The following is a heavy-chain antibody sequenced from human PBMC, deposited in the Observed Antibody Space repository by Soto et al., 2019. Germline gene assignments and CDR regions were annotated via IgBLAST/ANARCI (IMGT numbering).Heavy chain of an antibody. V-gene: IGHV4-4*07. J-gene: IGHJ4*02. CDR3: ARGPFCGDDCYFDV. CDR1: GGSISGFY. D-gene: IGHD2-21*02. CDR2: IYSNGAT. Sequence: SETLSLTCTVAGGSISGFYWSGVRQPAGRGLQWIGRIYSNGATNYNPSLRNRVTMSVDTSTDQYSLNLASMTAADTAVYFCARGPFCGDDCYFDVWGQGTQVTVSS.